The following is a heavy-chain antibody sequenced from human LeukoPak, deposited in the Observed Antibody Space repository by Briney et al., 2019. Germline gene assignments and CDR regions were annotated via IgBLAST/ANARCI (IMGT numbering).Heavy chain of an antibody. CDR1: GGSISSGDYY. J-gene: IGHJ4*02. Sequence: KASETLSLTCTVSGGSISSGDYYWSWIRQPPGKGLEWIGYIYYSGSTYYNPSLKSRVTISVDTSKNQFSLKLSSVTAADTAVYYCARHRRDGYNVPDFDYWGQGTLVTVSS. CDR3: ARHRRDGYNVPDFDY. V-gene: IGHV4-30-4*08. CDR2: IYYSGST. D-gene: IGHD5-24*01.